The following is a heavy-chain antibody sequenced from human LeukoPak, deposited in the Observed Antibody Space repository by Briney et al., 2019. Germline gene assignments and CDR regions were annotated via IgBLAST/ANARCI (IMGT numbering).Heavy chain of an antibody. CDR3: ARGYYSDSSGGPSKD. CDR1: GYTFTSYC. J-gene: IGHJ4*02. CDR2: INPSGGST. V-gene: IGHV1-46*01. Sequence: ASVKVSCKASGYTFTSYCMHWVRQAPGQGLEWMGIINPSGGSTTYAQKFQGRVTMTRDTSTGTVYMELSSLRSEDTAVYYCARGYYSDSSGGPSKDWGQGTLVTVSS. D-gene: IGHD3-22*01.